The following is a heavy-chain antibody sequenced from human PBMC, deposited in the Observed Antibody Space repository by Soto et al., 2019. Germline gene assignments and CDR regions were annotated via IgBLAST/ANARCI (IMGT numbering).Heavy chain of an antibody. CDR3: ARVAVPVTVTTSYYYYGMDV. D-gene: IGHD4-4*01. J-gene: IGHJ6*02. Sequence: ASVKVSCKASGGTFSSYAISWVRQAPGQGLEWMGGIIPIFGTANYAQKFQGRVTITADESTSTAYMELSSLRSEDTAVYYCARVAVPVTVTTSYYYYGMDVRGQGTTVTVSS. CDR2: IIPIFGTA. CDR1: GGTFSSYA. V-gene: IGHV1-69*13.